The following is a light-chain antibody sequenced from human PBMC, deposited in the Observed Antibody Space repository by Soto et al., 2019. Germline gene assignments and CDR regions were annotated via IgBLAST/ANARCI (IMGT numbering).Light chain of an antibody. Sequence: EIVLTQSPGTLSLSPGERATLSCRASQGVGSSYLAWYQQKPGQAPRLLIYGASSRATGIPDRFSGSGSGTDFTLTISRLEPEDFALYSCQQYGTSPRTFGQGTKLEIK. CDR2: GAS. CDR3: QQYGTSPRT. CDR1: QGVGSSY. V-gene: IGKV3-20*01. J-gene: IGKJ2*01.